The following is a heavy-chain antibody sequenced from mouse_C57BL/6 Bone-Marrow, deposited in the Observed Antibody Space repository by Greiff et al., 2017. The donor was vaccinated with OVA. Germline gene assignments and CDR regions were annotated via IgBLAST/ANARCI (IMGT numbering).Heavy chain of an antibody. CDR2: ISGGGGNT. V-gene: IGHV5-9*01. CDR1: GFTFSSYT. Sequence: EVQLVESGGGLVKPGGSLTLSCAASGFTFSSYTMSWVRQTPEKRLEWVATISGGGGNTYYPDSVKGRFTISRDNAKNTLYLQMSSLRSEDTALYYCARQGTTVVPWGQGTLVTVSA. J-gene: IGHJ3*01. D-gene: IGHD1-1*01. CDR3: ARQGTTVVP.